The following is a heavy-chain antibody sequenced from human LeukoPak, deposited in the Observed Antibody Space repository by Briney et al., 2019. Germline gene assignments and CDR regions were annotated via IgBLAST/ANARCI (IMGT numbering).Heavy chain of an antibody. CDR2: TRNKANSYTT. CDR3: ARFFGSYLQSYYMDV. V-gene: IGHV3-72*01. D-gene: IGHD3-16*02. Sequence: PVGSLRLSCAASGFTFSDHYMYWVRQAPGKGLECVGRTRNKANSYTTDYAASVKGRFTISRDYSKNSLYLQMNSLKTQDAAVYYCARFFGSYLQSYYMDVWGKGTTVTISS. J-gene: IGHJ6*03. CDR1: GFTFSDHY.